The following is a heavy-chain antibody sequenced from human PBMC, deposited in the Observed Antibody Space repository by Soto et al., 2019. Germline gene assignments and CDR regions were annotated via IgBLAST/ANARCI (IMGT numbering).Heavy chain of an antibody. Sequence: SETLALTCSVSGGSISSISYYWGWIRQPPGKGLEWIGSIYYSGSSYYNPSLKGRVTLPVDTSENKFSLRLSSVTAADTAVYYCATITRAYYMDVWGKGTTVTVSS. J-gene: IGHJ6*03. CDR3: ATITRAYYMDV. V-gene: IGHV4-39*01. CDR2: IYYSGSS. D-gene: IGHD3-10*01. CDR1: GGSISSISYY.